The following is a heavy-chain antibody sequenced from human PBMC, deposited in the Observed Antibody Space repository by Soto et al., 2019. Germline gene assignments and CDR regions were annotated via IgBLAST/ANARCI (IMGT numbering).Heavy chain of an antibody. J-gene: IGHJ6*02. CDR2: ITGTGGNT. CDR3: ARIRGYWYGLDV. Sequence: PGGSLRLSCAASGFPLSTYGMTWVRQAPGKGLEWVSAITGTGGNTYYVDSVKGRFTSSRGNSKNMLYLQVNSLRVEDTAVYYCARIRGYWYGLDVWGQGTTVTVSS. V-gene: IGHV3-23*01. CDR1: GFPLSTYG.